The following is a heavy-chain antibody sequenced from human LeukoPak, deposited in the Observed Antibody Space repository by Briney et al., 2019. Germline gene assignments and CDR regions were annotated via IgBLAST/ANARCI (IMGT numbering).Heavy chain of an antibody. Sequence: ASVKVSCTASGYTFTGYYMHWVRQAPGQGLEWMGWINPNSGGTNYAQKFQGRVTMTRDTSISTAYMELSRLRSDDTAVYYCARDRVPAARGYYYMDVWGKGTTVTVSS. CDR3: ARDRVPAARGYYYMDV. V-gene: IGHV1-2*02. D-gene: IGHD2-2*01. CDR2: INPNSGGT. J-gene: IGHJ6*03. CDR1: GYTFTGYY.